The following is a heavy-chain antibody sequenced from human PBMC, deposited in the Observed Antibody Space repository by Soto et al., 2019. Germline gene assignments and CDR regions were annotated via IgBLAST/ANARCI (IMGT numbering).Heavy chain of an antibody. CDR2: IYYSGSS. CDR1: GASVSTDGYY. CDR3: ASSSLYGMDV. V-gene: IGHV4-61*08. J-gene: IGHJ6*02. Sequence: PSETLSLTCTVSGASVSTDGYYWSWIRQPPGRTLEWIGYIYYSGSSGYNPSLKSRVTASVDTSKNQFSLILSSVTAADTAVYFCASSSLYGMDVWGQGTTVTVSS.